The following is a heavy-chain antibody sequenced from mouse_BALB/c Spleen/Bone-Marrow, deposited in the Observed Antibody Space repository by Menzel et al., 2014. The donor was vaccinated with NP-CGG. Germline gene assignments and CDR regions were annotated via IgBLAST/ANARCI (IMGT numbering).Heavy chain of an antibody. CDR2: ISYDGRN. CDR3: ARGGDWFFDV. V-gene: IGHV3-6*02. CDR1: GYSITSGYY. Sequence: EVQLVESGPGLVKPSQSLSLTCSVSGYSITSGYYWNWIRQFPGNKLEWMDYISYDGRNNYNPSLKNRISITRDTSKNQFFLRLNSVTTEDTATYYCARGGDWFFDVWGAGTTVTVSS. J-gene: IGHJ1*01.